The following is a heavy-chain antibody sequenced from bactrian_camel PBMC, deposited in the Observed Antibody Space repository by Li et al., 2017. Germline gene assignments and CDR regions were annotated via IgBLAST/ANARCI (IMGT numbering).Heavy chain of an antibody. CDR2: LYTAGDST. Sequence: HVQLVESGGGSVHTGESLRLSCETSGHTYSPYCMGWFRQAPGQKREAVAALYTAGDSTFYADSVKGRFTISQDNSKNTVSLEMDSLKPEDTAMYYCAASEGWVRIQCLHARALRPGSFEYWGQGTQVTVS. J-gene: IGHJ4*01. CDR1: GHTYSPYC. D-gene: IGHD5*01. CDR3: AASEGWVRIQCLHARALRPGSFEY. V-gene: IGHV3S1*01.